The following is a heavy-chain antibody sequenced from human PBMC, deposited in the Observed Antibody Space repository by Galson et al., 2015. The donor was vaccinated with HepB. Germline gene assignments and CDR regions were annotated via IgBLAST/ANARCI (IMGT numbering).Heavy chain of an antibody. D-gene: IGHD3-22*01. J-gene: IGHJ4*02. CDR1: GFNFSTYG. Sequence: LRLSCAPSGFNFSTYGMHWVRQAPGTGLEWVAVIWYDGTNKYYADSVKGRFTISRDNSKNALYLQMNSLRPEDTAVYYCAKGTGGSGYYVGIDYWGQGTLVTVSS. V-gene: IGHV3-33*06. CDR3: AKGTGGSGYYVGIDY. CDR2: IWYDGTNK.